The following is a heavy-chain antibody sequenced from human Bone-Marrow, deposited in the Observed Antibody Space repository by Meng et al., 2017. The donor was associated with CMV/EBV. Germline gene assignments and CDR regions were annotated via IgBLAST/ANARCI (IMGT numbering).Heavy chain of an antibody. Sequence: GSLRLSCAVYGGSFSGYYWSWIRQPPGKGLEWIGEINHSGSTNYNPSLKSRVTISVDTSKNQFSLKLSSVTAADTAVYYCARRRSLDYWGQGTLVTVSS. V-gene: IGHV4-34*01. CDR3: ARRRSLDY. CDR2: INHSGST. CDR1: GGSFSGYY. J-gene: IGHJ4*02.